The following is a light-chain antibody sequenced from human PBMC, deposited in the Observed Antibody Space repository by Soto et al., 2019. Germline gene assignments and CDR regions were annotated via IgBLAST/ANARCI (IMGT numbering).Light chain of an antibody. CDR2: EVS. Sequence: QSVLTQPPSASGSPGQSVTISCTGTSSDVGGYNYVSWYQQHPGKAPKLMISEVSKRPSGVPDRFSGSKSDNTASLTVSGLQAEDEADYYFSSFAGNNNLVFGGGTKLTVL. CDR1: SSDVGGYNY. J-gene: IGLJ2*01. V-gene: IGLV2-8*01. CDR3: SSFAGNNNLV.